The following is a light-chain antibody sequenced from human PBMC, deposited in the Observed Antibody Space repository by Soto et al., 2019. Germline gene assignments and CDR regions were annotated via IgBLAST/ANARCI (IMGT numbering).Light chain of an antibody. Sequence: DNQMTQSPSSVSASVGDRVTITCRATQDISSWLAWYQQKPGKAPKLLLHAASSLESGVPSRFSGSGSGTDFTLTSSSLQPEDFAVYYCQQAKTFPRTFGQGTKVEIK. CDR1: QDISSW. V-gene: IGKV1-12*01. J-gene: IGKJ1*01. CDR3: QQAKTFPRT. CDR2: AAS.